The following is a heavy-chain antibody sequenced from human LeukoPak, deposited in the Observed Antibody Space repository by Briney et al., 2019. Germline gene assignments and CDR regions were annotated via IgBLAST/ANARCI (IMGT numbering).Heavy chain of an antibody. CDR2: IKDDGGER. CDR1: GFTFSRYW. V-gene: IGHV3-7*05. Sequence: PGGSLRLSCAASGFTFSRYWMSWVRHTPEKGLEWVANIKDDGGERYYVDSVKGRFTVSRDNAKNSLYLQMNSLRAEDTAVYYCVTYRNYDSSRSEPRLDYWGQGTLVTVSS. CDR3: VTYRNYDSSRSEPRLDY. D-gene: IGHD3-22*01. J-gene: IGHJ4*02.